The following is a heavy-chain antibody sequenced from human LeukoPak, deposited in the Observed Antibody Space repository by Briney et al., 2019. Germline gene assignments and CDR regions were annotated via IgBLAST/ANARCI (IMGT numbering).Heavy chain of an antibody. Sequence: SETLSLTCAVYGGSFSGYYWSWIRQPPGKGLEWIGEINHSGSTNYNPSLKSRVTISVDTSKNQFSLKLSSVTAADTAVYYCARDGFGSGTYYYGSGMDVWGQGITVIVSS. CDR1: GGSFSGYY. V-gene: IGHV4-34*01. J-gene: IGHJ6*02. CDR2: INHSGST. D-gene: IGHD3-10*01. CDR3: ARDGFGSGTYYYGSGMDV.